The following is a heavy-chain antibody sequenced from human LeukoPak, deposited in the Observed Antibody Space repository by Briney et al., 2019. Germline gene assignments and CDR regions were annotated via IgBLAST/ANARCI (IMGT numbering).Heavy chain of an antibody. D-gene: IGHD3-16*02. CDR3: ARDLNPFSLVTGITGGGRARG. CDR2: ISAYNGNT. V-gene: IGHV1-18*01. J-gene: IGHJ4*02. CDR1: GYTFTSYG. Sequence: ASVKVSCKASGYTFTSYGISWVRQAPGQGLEWMGWISAYNGNTNYAQKLQGRVTMTTDTSTSTAYMELRSLRSDDTAVYYCARDLNPFSLVTGITGGGRARGGGQGPLVPVPP.